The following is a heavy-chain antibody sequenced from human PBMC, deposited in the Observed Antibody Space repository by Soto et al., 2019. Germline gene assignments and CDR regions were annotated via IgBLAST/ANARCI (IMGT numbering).Heavy chain of an antibody. D-gene: IGHD3-10*01. CDR3: ARDNATMVRGEVGWFDP. Sequence: QVQLVESGGGVVRPGRSLRLSCAASGFTFSSYGMHWVRQAPGKGLEWVAVIWYDGSNKYYADSVKGRFTISRDNSKNTLYLQMNSLRAEDTAVYYCARDNATMVRGEVGWFDPWGQGTLVTVSS. CDR2: IWYDGSNK. V-gene: IGHV3-33*01. CDR1: GFTFSSYG. J-gene: IGHJ5*02.